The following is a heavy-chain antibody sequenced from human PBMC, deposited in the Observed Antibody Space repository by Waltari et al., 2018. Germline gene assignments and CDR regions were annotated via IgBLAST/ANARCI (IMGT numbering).Heavy chain of an antibody. Sequence: QVQLQESGPGLVKPSETLSLTCAVSGYSISSGYYWGWIRQPPGKGLEWIGSIYHSGSTYYNPSLKSRVTISVDTSKNQFSRKLSSVTAADTAVYYCARRGVQGGPDYWGQGTLVTVSS. CDR1: GYSISSGYY. D-gene: IGHD3-10*01. CDR3: ARRGVQGGPDY. CDR2: IYHSGST. J-gene: IGHJ4*02. V-gene: IGHV4-38-2*01.